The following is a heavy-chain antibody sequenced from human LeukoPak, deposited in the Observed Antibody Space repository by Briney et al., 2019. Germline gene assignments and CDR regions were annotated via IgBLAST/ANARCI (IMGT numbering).Heavy chain of an antibody. J-gene: IGHJ3*02. V-gene: IGHV1-2*06. Sequence: ASVKVSCKASGYTFTGYNVHWVRQAPGQGLEWMGRINLNSGDTDFAQNFQDRVTLTRATSVTTAFMELSSLRFDDTALYYCASPFQSASGTFDIWGQGTMVTVSS. CDR3: ASPFQSASGTFDI. D-gene: IGHD6-13*01. CDR2: INLNSGDT. CDR1: GYTFTGYN.